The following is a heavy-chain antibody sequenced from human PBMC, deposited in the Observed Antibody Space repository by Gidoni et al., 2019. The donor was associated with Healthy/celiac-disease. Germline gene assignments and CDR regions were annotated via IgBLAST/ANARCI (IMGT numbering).Heavy chain of an antibody. J-gene: IGHJ4*02. D-gene: IGHD6-6*01. V-gene: IGHV3-21*01. CDR2: ISSSSSYR. Sequence: EVQLVESGGGLVKPGGSLSLSVAASGSTFSSYSINWVRQAPGKGLGWVSSISSSSSYRYYADSVKGRFTISRDNAKNSLYLQMNSLRAEDTAVYYCARGSYSSSFHFDYWGQGTLVTVSS. CDR3: ARGSYSSSFHFDY. CDR1: GSTFSSYS.